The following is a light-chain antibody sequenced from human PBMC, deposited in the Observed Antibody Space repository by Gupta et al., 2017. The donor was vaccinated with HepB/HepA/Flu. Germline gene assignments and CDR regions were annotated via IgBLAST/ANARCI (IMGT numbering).Light chain of an antibody. CDR3: QQRHNWPPSLT. CDR2: DAS. J-gene: IGKJ4*01. Sequence: EIVLTQSPATLSLSPGERATLSCRASQSVGTYLAWYQHKLGQAARLLIYDASKRATGIPARYSGSGSGTDFTLTISSLEPEDFAVYYCQQRHNWPPSLTFGGGTKVEIK. CDR1: QSVGTY. V-gene: IGKV3-11*01.